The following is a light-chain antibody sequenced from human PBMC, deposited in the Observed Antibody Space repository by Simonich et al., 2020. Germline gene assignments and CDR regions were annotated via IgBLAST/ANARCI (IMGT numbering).Light chain of an antibody. CDR3: GADHGSGSNFVYV. CDR1: SGYSNYK. CDR2: VGPGGIVG. J-gene: IGLJ1*01. Sequence: QPVLTQPPSASASLGASVTLTCTLSSGYSNYKVDWYQQRPGKGPRFVIRVGPGGIVGSKGDGIPDRFSVLGSGLNRYLTIKNIQEEDESDYHCGADHGSGSNFVYVFGTGTKVTVL. V-gene: IGLV9-49*01.